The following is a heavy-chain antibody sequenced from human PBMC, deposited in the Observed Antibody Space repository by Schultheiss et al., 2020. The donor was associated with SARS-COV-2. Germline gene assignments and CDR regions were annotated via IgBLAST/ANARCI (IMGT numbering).Heavy chain of an antibody. CDR2: IYYSGST. CDR1: GGSFSGYY. J-gene: IGHJ5*02. Sequence: SETLCLTCAVYGGSFSGYYWNWIRQHPGKGLEWIGYIYYSGSTYYNPSLKSRVTISVDTSKNQFSLKLSSVTAADTAVYYCARNLRSSWYGVVWFDPWGQGTLVTVSS. V-gene: IGHV4-34*01. CDR3: ARNLRSSWYGVVWFDP. D-gene: IGHD6-13*01.